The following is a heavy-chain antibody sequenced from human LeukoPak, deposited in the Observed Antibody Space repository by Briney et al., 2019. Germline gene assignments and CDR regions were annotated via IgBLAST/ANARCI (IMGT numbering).Heavy chain of an antibody. CDR1: GGSFSGYY. V-gene: IGHV4-34*01. CDR3: ARSSLRYYGSGSYSY. Sequence: SETLSLTCAVYGGSFSGYYWSWIRQPPGKGLEWIGEINHSGSTNYNPSLKSRVTISVDTSKNQFSLKLSSVTAADTAVYYCARSSLRYYGSGSYSYWGQGTLVTVSS. CDR2: INHSGST. J-gene: IGHJ4*02. D-gene: IGHD3-10*01.